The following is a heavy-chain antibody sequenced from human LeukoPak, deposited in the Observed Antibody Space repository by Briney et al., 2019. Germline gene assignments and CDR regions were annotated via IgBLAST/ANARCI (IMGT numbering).Heavy chain of an antibody. J-gene: IGHJ4*02. CDR2: ISGSGGST. D-gene: IGHD5-18*01. CDR3: AKDGGPTWIQLWLIDY. Sequence: GGSLRLSCAASGFTFSSYAVSWVRQAPGKGLEWVSAISGSGGSTYYADSVKGRFTISRDNSKNTLYLQMNSLRAEDTAVYYCAKDGGPTWIQLWLIDYWGQGTLVTVSS. CDR1: GFTFSSYA. V-gene: IGHV3-23*01.